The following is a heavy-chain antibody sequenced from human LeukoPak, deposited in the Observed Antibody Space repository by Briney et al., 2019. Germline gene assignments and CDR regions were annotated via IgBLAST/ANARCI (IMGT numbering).Heavy chain of an antibody. J-gene: IGHJ4*02. CDR2: INPNSGGT. V-gene: IGHV1-2*02. CDR1: GYTFTGYY. CDR3: AWSVGARSYYFDY. Sequence: EASVKVSCKASGYTFTGYYMHWVRQAPGQGLEWMGWINPNSGGTNYAQKFQGRVTMTRDTSISTAYMELSRLRSDDTAVYYCAWSVGARSYYFDYWGQGTLVTVSS. D-gene: IGHD1-26*01.